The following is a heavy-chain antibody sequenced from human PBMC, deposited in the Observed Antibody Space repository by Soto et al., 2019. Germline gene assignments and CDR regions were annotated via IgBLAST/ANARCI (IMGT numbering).Heavy chain of an antibody. D-gene: IGHD3-3*01. CDR3: EREGTWSLDY. CDR1: GFTLSHHW. CDR2: IDSGGSDT. J-gene: IGHJ4*02. Sequence: EVQLVESGGGLVQPGGSLRLSCAASGFTLSHHWMHWVRQAPGKVLVWVSRIDSGGSDTQYAYSVKGRFTISRDNAKNTLYLQMNSLIAEDTAVDSCEREGTWSLDYWGKGIRVTVSS. V-gene: IGHV3-74*01.